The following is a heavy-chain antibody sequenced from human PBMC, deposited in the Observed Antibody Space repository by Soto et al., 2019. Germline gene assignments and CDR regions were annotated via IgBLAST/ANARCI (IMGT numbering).Heavy chain of an antibody. CDR3: ARGSDGYNLMDFDY. Sequence: GSLRLSCVGSGFTFNNAWINWVRQAPGKGLEWVGRIKSKTDGGTKDFAATVKGRFAISRDDSKNMVYLQMNSLKTEDTSVYYCARGSDGYNLMDFDYWGQGTLVTVSS. CDR2: IKSKTDGGTK. V-gene: IGHV3-15*07. CDR1: GFTFNNAW. D-gene: IGHD5-12*01. J-gene: IGHJ4*02.